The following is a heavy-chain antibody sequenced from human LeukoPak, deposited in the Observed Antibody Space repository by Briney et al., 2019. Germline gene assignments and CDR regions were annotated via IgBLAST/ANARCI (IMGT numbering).Heavy chain of an antibody. CDR3: AGLEGRYSTDWFYFFDY. CDR2: MYLGGTT. Sequence: PSGTLSLTCIVSGGSISSLNLWSWLRQPPGKGLEWIGEMYLGGTTNFNPSLKSRVTILIDKSKNQLSLQLTSVTAADTAVYYCAGLEGRYSTDWFYFFDYWGQGALVTSPQ. J-gene: IGHJ4*02. D-gene: IGHD6-19*01. CDR1: GGSISSLNL. V-gene: IGHV4-4*02.